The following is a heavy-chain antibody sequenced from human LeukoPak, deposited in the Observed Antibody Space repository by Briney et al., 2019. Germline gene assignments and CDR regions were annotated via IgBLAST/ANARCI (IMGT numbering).Heavy chain of an antibody. CDR1: GFTFTSYW. V-gene: IGHV3-74*01. CDR2: INTDGSST. CDR3: ARDTYDSSGYYYGPFDY. D-gene: IGHD3-22*01. Sequence: GGSLRLSCAASGFTFTSYWMHLVRQAPGKGLVWVSRINTDGSSTSYADSVKGRFTISRDNAKNTLYLQMNSLRAEDTAVYYCARDTYDSSGYYYGPFDYWDQGTLVTVSS. J-gene: IGHJ4*02.